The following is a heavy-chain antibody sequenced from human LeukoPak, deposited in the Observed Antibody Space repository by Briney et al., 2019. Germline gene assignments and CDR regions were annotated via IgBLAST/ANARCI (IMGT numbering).Heavy chain of an antibody. D-gene: IGHD1-26*01. Sequence: ASETLSLTCTVSGGSISSYYWSWIRQPPGKGLEWIGYIYYSGSTNYNPSLKSRVTISVDTSKNQFSLKLSSVTAADTAVYYCARALYSGSYYVPWGQGTLVTVSS. CDR3: ARALYSGSYYVP. J-gene: IGHJ5*02. V-gene: IGHV4-59*01. CDR1: GGSISSYY. CDR2: IYYSGST.